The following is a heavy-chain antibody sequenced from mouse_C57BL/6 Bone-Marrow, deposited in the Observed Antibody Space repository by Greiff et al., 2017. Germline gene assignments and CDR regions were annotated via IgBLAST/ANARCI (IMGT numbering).Heavy chain of an antibody. V-gene: IGHV1-55*01. CDR3: ALRPVSRDYAMDY. CDR2: IYPGSGST. J-gene: IGHJ4*01. Sequence: VQLQQPGAELVKPGASVKMSCKASGYTFTSYWITWVKQRPGQGLEWIGDIYPGSGSTNYNEKFKSEATLTVDTSSSTAYMQLSSLTSEDSAVYYCALRPVSRDYAMDYWGQGTSVTVSS. CDR1: GYTFTSYW. D-gene: IGHD3-3*01.